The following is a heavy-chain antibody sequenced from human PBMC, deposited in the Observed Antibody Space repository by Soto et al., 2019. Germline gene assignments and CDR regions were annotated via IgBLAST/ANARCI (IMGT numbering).Heavy chain of an antibody. CDR2: INHSGST. Sequence: SETLSLTCAVYGGSFSGYYWSWIRQPPGKGLEWIGEINHSGSTNYNPSLKSRVTISVDTSKNQFSLKLSSVTAADTAVYYCARGSNYYGSGSYINDWGQGTRVTVSS. CDR3: ARGSNYYGSGSYIND. CDR1: GGSFSGYY. V-gene: IGHV4-34*01. D-gene: IGHD3-10*01. J-gene: IGHJ4*02.